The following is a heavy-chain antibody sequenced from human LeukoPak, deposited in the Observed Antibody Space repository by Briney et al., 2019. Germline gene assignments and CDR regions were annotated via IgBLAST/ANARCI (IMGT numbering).Heavy chain of an antibody. CDR3: AKPPQIVVVTPFDY. V-gene: IGHV3-23*01. Sequence: PGGSLRLSCAASGFTFSSYAMSWVRQAPGKGLEGVSAISGSGGSTYYADSVKGRFTISRDNSKNTLYLQMNSLRAEDTAVYYCAKPPQIVVVTPFDYWGQGTLVTVSS. CDR2: ISGSGGST. J-gene: IGHJ4*02. CDR1: GFTFSSYA. D-gene: IGHD3-22*01.